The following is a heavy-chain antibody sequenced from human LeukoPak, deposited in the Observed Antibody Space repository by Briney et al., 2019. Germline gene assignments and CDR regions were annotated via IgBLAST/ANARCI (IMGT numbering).Heavy chain of an antibody. D-gene: IGHD3-22*01. CDR3: ARHRSYYYDSSGYYSPFDY. CDR2: IKQDGSEK. V-gene: IGHV3-7*01. CDR1: GFTFSSYW. J-gene: IGHJ4*02. Sequence: GGSLRLSCAAYGFTFSSYWMSWVRQAPGKGLERVANIKQDGSEKYYVDSVKGRFTISRDNAKNSLYLQMNSLRAEDTAVYYCARHRSYYYDSSGYYSPFDYWGQGTLVTVSS.